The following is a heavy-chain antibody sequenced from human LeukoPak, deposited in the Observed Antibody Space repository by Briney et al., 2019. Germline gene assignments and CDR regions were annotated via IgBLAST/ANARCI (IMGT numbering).Heavy chain of an antibody. CDR3: AKDRQSIVVVIIDY. CDR1: GFTFSSYA. D-gene: IGHD3-22*01. CDR2: ISGGGGST. J-gene: IGHJ4*02. V-gene: IGHV3-23*01. Sequence: RGSLRLSCAASGFTFSSYAMSWVRQAPGKGLEWVSAISGGGGSTYYADSVKGRFTISRDNSKNTLYLQMNSLRAEDTAVYYCAKDRQSIVVVIIDYWGQGTLVTVSS.